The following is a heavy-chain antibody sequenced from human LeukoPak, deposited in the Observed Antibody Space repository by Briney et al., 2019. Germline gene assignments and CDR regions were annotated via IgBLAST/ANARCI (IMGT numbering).Heavy chain of an antibody. Sequence: GGSLRLSCAASGFTFSVYAMSRVRQAPGKGLEWVSNISGSGDTTYYADSVKGRFTISRDNLKNTLYAQMNSLRVEDTAVYYCAKGHSAHGTGFDYWGQGTLVIVSS. J-gene: IGHJ4*02. D-gene: IGHD1-1*01. CDR3: AKGHSAHGTGFDY. CDR2: ISGSGDTT. V-gene: IGHV3-23*01. CDR1: GFTFSVYA.